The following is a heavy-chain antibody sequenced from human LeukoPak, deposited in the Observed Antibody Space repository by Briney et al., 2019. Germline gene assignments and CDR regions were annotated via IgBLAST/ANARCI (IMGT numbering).Heavy chain of an antibody. Sequence: ASVKVSCKASGYTFTSYGISWVRQAPGQGLEWMGWISAYNGNTNYAQKLQGRVTMTTDTSTSTAYMELRSLRSVDTAVYYCARTPSITFGGVIVPYYYYYYMDVWGKGTTVTISS. CDR1: GYTFTSYG. J-gene: IGHJ6*03. CDR3: ARTPSITFGGVIVPYYYYYYMDV. D-gene: IGHD3-16*02. V-gene: IGHV1-18*01. CDR2: ISAYNGNT.